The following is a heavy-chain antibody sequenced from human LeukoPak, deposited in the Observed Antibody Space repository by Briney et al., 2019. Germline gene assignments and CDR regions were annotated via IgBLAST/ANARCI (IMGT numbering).Heavy chain of an antibody. CDR1: LGSISSSDYY. CDR3: AREGDHTANDY. V-gene: IGHV4-39*07. D-gene: IGHD5-18*01. CDR2: INHSGST. J-gene: IGHJ4*02. Sequence: SETLSLTCGVSLGSISSSDYYWGWIRQPPGKGLEWIGEINHSGSTNYNPSLKSRVTISVDTSKNQFSLKLSSVTAADTAVYYCAREGDHTANDYWGQGTLVTVSS.